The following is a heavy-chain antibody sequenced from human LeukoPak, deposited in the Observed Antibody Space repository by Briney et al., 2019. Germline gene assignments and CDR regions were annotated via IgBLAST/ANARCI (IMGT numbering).Heavy chain of an antibody. V-gene: IGHV3-21*04. CDR2: ISSSSGYI. CDR1: GFTFSSYS. CDR3: SRSPHYGGNSVDY. Sequence: GGSLTLSCAASGFTFSSYSMNWLRQAPGKGLEWVSSISSSSGYIYYADSAKGRFTISRVNAKNSLYPQMNSLRAEDPAVYYCSRSPHYGGNSVDYWGQGTLVSVSS. J-gene: IGHJ4*02. D-gene: IGHD4-23*01.